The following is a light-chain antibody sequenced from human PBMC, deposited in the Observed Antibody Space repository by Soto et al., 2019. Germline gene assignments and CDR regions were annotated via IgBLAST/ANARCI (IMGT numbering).Light chain of an antibody. CDR1: SSDVGGYNY. CDR3: SSYTSSSTLL. CDR2: AVS. J-gene: IGLJ2*01. V-gene: IGLV2-14*01. Sequence: QSVLTQPASVSGSPGQSITISCTGTSSDVGGYNYVSWYQQHPGKAPKLMIYAVSNRPSGVSNRFPGSKSGNTASLTISGLQAEDEADYYCSSYTSSSTLLFGGGTKLTVL.